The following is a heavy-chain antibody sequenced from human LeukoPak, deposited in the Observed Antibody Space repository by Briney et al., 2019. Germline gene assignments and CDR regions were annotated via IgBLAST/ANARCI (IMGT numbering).Heavy chain of an antibody. CDR2: IRYDGSNK. D-gene: IGHD3-10*01. J-gene: IGHJ6*03. CDR1: GFTFSSYG. V-gene: IGHV3-30*02. Sequence: GGSLRLSCAASGFTFSSYGMHWVRQAPGKGLEWVAFIRYDGSNKYYADSVKGRFTISRDNSKNTLYLQMNSLRAEDTAVYYCAKDEATMGRGVISDYYYYMDVWGKGTTVTVSS. CDR3: AKDEATMGRGVISDYYYYMDV.